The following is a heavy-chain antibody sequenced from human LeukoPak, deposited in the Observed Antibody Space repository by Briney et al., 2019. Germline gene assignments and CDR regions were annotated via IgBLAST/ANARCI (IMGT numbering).Heavy chain of an antibody. CDR3: ARDGPELLWSGGHAFDI. J-gene: IGHJ3*02. V-gene: IGHV4-38-2*02. D-gene: IGHD3-10*01. Sequence: MTSETLSLTCTVSGYSISSGYYWGWIRQPPGKGLEWIGSIYHSGSTYYNPSLKSRVTISVDTSKNQFSLKLSSVTAADTAVYYCARDGPELLWSGGHAFDIWGQGTMVTISS. CDR2: IYHSGST. CDR1: GYSISSGYY.